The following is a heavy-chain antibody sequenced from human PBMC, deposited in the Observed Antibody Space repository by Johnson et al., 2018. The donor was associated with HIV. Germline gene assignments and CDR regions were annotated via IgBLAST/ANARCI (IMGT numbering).Heavy chain of an antibody. J-gene: IGHJ3*02. CDR2: ISYDGSNK. V-gene: IGHV3-30*18. D-gene: IGHD1-1*01. CDR1: GFTFSSYG. Sequence: QVQLVESGGGVVQPGRSLRLSCAASGFTFSSYGMHWVRQAPGKGLEWVAVISYDGSNKYYADSVKGRFTISSDNSKKTLYLQMNSLRAEDTAVYYCAKDLMYNWNDVGAFDIWGQGTMVTVSS. CDR3: AKDLMYNWNDVGAFDI.